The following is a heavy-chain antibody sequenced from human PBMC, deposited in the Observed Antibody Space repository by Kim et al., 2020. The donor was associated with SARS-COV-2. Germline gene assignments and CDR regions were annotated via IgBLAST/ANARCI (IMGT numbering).Heavy chain of an antibody. J-gene: IGHJ4*02. CDR3: ARGVPGY. CDR2: SGST. Sequence: SGSTNSNPPIKSRVTISLDTSKNQFSLKLTSVTAADTAVYYCARGVPGYWGQGTLVTVSS. V-gene: IGHV4-34*01.